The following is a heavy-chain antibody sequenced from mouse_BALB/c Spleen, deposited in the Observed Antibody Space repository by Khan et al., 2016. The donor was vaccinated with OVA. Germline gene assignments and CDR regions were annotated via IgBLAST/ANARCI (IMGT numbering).Heavy chain of an antibody. Sequence: QVRLQQSGGDLMKPGASVKISCKATGYTFSSYWIEWVKQRPGHGLEWIGQIFPGSVSITYNEKFKGKATFTADTSSNTAYMQLSSLTSEDSSVYYCAMGGYGGFAFWGQGTLVTVSA. D-gene: IGHD2-2*01. CDR1: GYTFSSYW. CDR3: AMGGYGGFAF. J-gene: IGHJ3*01. CDR2: IFPGSVSI. V-gene: IGHV1-9*01.